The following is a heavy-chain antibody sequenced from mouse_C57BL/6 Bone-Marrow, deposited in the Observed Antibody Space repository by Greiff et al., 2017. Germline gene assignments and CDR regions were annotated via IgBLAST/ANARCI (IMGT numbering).Heavy chain of an antibody. CDR1: GFTFSSYA. CDR3: TRALYSNYVFYYAMDY. CDR2: ISSGGDYI. D-gene: IGHD2-5*01. V-gene: IGHV5-9-1*02. J-gene: IGHJ4*01. Sequence: EVQRVESGEGLVKPGGSLKLSCAASGFTFSSYAMSWVRQTPEKRLEWVAYISSGGDYIYYADTVKGRFTISRDNARNTLYLQMSSLKSEDTAMYYCTRALYSNYVFYYAMDYWGQGTSVTVSS.